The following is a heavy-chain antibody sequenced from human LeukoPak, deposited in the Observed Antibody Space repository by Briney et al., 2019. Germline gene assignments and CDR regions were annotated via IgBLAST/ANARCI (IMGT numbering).Heavy chain of an antibody. CDR1: GFTFNNHW. J-gene: IGHJ4*02. D-gene: IGHD1-20*01. CDR3: GRDVNWNQIDY. V-gene: IGHV3-74*01. Sequence: GGCLRLSCAASGFTFNNHWMHWVRQAPGKGLVWISRINTDGSTTDYADSVKGRFTISRDNAKNTLYLQMNSLRAEDTAVYYCGRDVNWNQIDYWGQGSLVTVSS. CDR2: INTDGSTT.